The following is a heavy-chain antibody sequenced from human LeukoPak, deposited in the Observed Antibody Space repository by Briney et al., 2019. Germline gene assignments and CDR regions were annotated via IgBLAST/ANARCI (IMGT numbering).Heavy chain of an antibody. CDR2: TYYRSKWYN. J-gene: IGHJ3*02. Sequence: SQTLSLTCAISGDSVSSNSAAWNWIRQSPSRGLEWLGRTYYRSKWYNDYVVSVKSRVNINPDTSKNQFSLQLNSVTPEDTAVYYCARGGQGDGYSADEAFDIWGQGTMVTVS. CDR1: GDSVSSNSAA. CDR3: ARGGQGDGYSADEAFDI. D-gene: IGHD5-18*01. V-gene: IGHV6-1*01.